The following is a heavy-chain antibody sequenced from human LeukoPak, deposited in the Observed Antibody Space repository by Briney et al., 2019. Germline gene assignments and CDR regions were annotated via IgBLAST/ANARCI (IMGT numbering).Heavy chain of an antibody. Sequence: SETLSLTCTVSGGSISSSSYYWGWIRQPPWKGLEGIGSMYYSGSTYYNPSLKSRVTISVDTSKNQFSLKLSSVTAAKTAVYYCARHSPVGVVVAASNWFDPWGQGTLVTVSS. J-gene: IGHJ5*02. CDR2: MYYSGST. V-gene: IGHV4-39*01. D-gene: IGHD2-15*01. CDR3: ARHSPVGVVVAASNWFDP. CDR1: GGSISSSSYY.